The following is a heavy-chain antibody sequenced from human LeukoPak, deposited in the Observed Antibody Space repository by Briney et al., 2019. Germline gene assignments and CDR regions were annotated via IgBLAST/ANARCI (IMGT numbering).Heavy chain of an antibody. CDR3: VSAYGGLLDY. D-gene: IGHD3-16*01. Sequence: GGSLRLSCAGSGFSLSTYEMNWVRQAPGKGLEWVSYINSVGSTIYYADSVKGRFTISRDNAKNSLYLRMNSLRAEDTAVYYCVSAYGGLLDYWGQGTLVTVSS. J-gene: IGHJ4*02. CDR1: GFSLSTYE. V-gene: IGHV3-48*03. CDR2: INSVGSTI.